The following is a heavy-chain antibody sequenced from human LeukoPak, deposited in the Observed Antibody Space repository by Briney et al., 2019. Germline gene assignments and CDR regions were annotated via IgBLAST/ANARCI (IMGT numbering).Heavy chain of an antibody. D-gene: IGHD3-10*01. Sequence: SETLSLTCTVSGVSISSSNSYWGCIRQPPGKGLEWIGSIYYSGNTYYNPSLKSQVSISIDTSKNQFSLRLTSVTAADTAVYYCARSHGSGSYYNLNDYWGQGALVTVSS. CDR3: ARSHGSGSYYNLNDY. V-gene: IGHV4-39*01. CDR2: IYYSGNT. CDR1: GVSISSSNSY. J-gene: IGHJ4*02.